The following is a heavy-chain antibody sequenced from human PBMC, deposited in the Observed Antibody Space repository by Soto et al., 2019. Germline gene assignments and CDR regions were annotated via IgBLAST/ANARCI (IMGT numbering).Heavy chain of an antibody. J-gene: IGHJ2*01. D-gene: IGHD6-13*01. CDR1: GLTFNIYT. CDR3: AKDLRGPEAGTWYFDL. V-gene: IGHV3-23*01. Sequence: EVQLLESGGGLVQPGGSLRLACEASGLTFNIYTMGWVRQAPGKGLEWVSAIVARGINKYYADSVKGRFTISRDNSKDTIYLQMNSLRAEDTAVYYCAKDLRGPEAGTWYFDLWGRGTLVAVSS. CDR2: IVARGINK.